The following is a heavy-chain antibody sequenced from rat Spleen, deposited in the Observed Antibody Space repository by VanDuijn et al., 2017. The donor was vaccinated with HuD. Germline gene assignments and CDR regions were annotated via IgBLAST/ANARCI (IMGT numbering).Heavy chain of an antibody. CDR1: GFTFSKYD. D-gene: IGHD4-1*01. CDR3: TRETGYNSYFDY. V-gene: IGHV5-25*01. Sequence: EVQLVESGGGSLQPGRSMKLSCAASGFTFSKYDMAWVRQAPTKGLEWVASISTGGGNTYYRDSVKGRFTISRDNAKNTLYLQMDSLRSEDTATYYCTRETGYNSYFDYWGQGVMVTVSS. J-gene: IGHJ2*01. CDR2: ISTGGGNT.